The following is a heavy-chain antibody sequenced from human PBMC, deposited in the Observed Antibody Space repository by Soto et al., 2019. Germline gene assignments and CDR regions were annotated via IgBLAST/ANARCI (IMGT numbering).Heavy chain of an antibody. J-gene: IGHJ6*02. D-gene: IGHD6-6*01. CDR3: ARDRVEQVANLYYYYGMDV. V-gene: IGHV3-23*01. CDR2: ISGSGGST. Sequence: EVQLLESGGGLVQPGGSLRLSCAASGFTFSSYAMSWVRQAPGKGLEWVSAISGSGGSTYYADSVKGRFTISRDNSKNTLYLQMNSLRAEDTAVYYCARDRVEQVANLYYYYGMDVWGQGTTVTVSS. CDR1: GFTFSSYA.